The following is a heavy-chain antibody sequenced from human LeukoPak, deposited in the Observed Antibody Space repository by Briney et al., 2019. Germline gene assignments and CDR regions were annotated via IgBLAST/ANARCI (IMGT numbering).Heavy chain of an antibody. J-gene: IGHJ6*03. Sequence: ASVKVSCKASGYTFTSYDINWVRQATGQGLEWMGWMNPNSGNTGYAQKFQGRVTITRNTSISTAYMKLSSLRSEDTAVYYCARGPPPRVGIAARYYYYYMDVWGKGTTVTVSS. CDR3: ARGPPPRVGIAARYYYYYMDV. V-gene: IGHV1-8*03. D-gene: IGHD6-6*01. CDR2: MNPNSGNT. CDR1: GYTFTSYD.